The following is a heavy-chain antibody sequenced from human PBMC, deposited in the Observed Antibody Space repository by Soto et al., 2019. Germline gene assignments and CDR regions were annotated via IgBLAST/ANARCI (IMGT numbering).Heavy chain of an antibody. CDR1: GGSVSSGSHY. CDR3: ARDSSITYYYGMDV. D-gene: IGHD3-16*01. J-gene: IGHJ6*02. Sequence: KPSETLSLTCTVSGGSVSSGSHYWTWIRQPPGKGLEWIGNIYYSGSTNYNPSLKSRVTISVDTSKNQFSLKLTSVTAADSAVYYCARDSSITYYYGMDVWGQGTTVTVSS. V-gene: IGHV4-61*01. CDR2: IYYSGST.